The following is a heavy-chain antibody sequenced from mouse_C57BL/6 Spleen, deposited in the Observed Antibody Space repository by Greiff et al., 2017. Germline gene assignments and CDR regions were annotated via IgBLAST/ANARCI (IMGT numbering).Heavy chain of an antibody. J-gene: IGHJ2*01. D-gene: IGHD1-1*01. CDR1: GYTFTSYW. CDR3: ARRTHYYGSSYGGYFDY. Sequence: QVQLQQPGAELVKPGASVKMSCKASGYTFTSYWITWVKQRPGQGLEWIGDIYPGSGSTNYNEKFKSKATLTVDTSSSTAYMQLSSLTSEDSAVYYCARRTHYYGSSYGGYFDYWGQGTTLTVSS. V-gene: IGHV1-55*01. CDR2: IYPGSGST.